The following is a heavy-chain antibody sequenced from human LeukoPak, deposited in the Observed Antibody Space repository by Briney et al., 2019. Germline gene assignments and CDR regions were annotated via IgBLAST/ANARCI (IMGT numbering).Heavy chain of an antibody. D-gene: IGHD5-18*01. Sequence: GGSLRLSCAASGFTFSRYNMNWVRQAPGKGLEWVSYISSTSSLIYYADSVKGRFTISRDNARNSLFLQMNSLRVEDTAVYYCAKDTDTYGSAYYFDYWGQGTLVTVSS. J-gene: IGHJ4*02. V-gene: IGHV3-48*01. CDR2: ISSTSSLI. CDR3: AKDTDTYGSAYYFDY. CDR1: GFTFSRYN.